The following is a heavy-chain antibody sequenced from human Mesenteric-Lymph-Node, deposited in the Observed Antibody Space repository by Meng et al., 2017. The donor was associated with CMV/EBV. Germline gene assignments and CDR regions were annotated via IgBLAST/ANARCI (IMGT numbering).Heavy chain of an antibody. V-gene: IGHV3-23*03. Sequence: GGSLRLSCAASGFTFSTYAMGWVRRAPGKGLEWVAVIYSDTSVTYYADSVKGRFTISRDNSKDKLYLQMSSLRAEDTAVYYCARDQSLERLVPPVYGMDVWGQGTTVTVSS. D-gene: IGHD3-3*01. CDR2: IYSDTSVT. J-gene: IGHJ6*02. CDR1: GFTFSTYA. CDR3: ARDQSLERLVPPVYGMDV.